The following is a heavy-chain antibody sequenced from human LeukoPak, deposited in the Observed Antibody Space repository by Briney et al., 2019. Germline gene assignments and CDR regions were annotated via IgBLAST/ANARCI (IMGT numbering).Heavy chain of an antibody. CDR1: GDSVSSGSSY. CDR3: ARGSGWYFVY. V-gene: IGHV4-61*01. J-gene: IGHJ4*02. CDR2: IYYSGST. Sequence: PSETLSLTCTVSGDSVSSGSSYWSWIRQPPGKGMEWIGYIYYSGSTNYNPSLKSRFTISVDMSKNQFSLKLSFVTAADTAVYYCARGSGWYFVYWGQGTLVTVSS. D-gene: IGHD6-19*01.